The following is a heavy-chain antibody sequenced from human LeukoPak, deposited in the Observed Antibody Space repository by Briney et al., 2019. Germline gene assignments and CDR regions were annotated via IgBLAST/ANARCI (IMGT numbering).Heavy chain of an antibody. D-gene: IGHD3-22*01. CDR2: IDPSDSYT. CDR3: ATTYYYDSSGYLASFDY. V-gene: IGHV5-10-1*01. J-gene: IGHJ4*02. Sequence: GESLRISCKGSGYSFTSYWISWVRQMPGKGLELMGRIDPSDSYTNYSPSFQGHVTTSADKSISTAYLQWSSLKASDTAMYYCATTYYYDSSGYLASFDYWGQGTLVTVSS. CDR1: GYSFTSYW.